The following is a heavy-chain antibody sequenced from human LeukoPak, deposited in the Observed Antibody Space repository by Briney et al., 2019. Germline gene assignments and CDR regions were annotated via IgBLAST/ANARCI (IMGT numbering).Heavy chain of an antibody. Sequence: GGSLRLSCAASGFSISNNGISWVRQAPGKRLEWVSGISGSGDVTWYADSVKGRFTISRDNSKNTLYLQMNRLRPEDTAVYYCAKRYCKSATCRSDMDAWGQGTTVTVSS. D-gene: IGHD2-15*01. CDR2: ISGSGDVT. J-gene: IGHJ6*02. CDR3: AKRYCKSATCRSDMDA. CDR1: GFSISNNG. V-gene: IGHV3-23*01.